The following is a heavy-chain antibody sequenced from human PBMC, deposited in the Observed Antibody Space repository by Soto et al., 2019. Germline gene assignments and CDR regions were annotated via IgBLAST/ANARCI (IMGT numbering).Heavy chain of an antibody. Sequence: EGQLVESGGGLVQPGRSLRLSYAASGFTFDDYAMHWVRQAPGKGLEWVSGISWNSGSIGYADSVKGRFTISRDNAKNSLYLQMNSLRAEDTALYYCAKSPSYYGDFDYWGQGTLVTVSS. D-gene: IGHD4-17*01. CDR1: GFTFDDYA. V-gene: IGHV3-9*01. CDR2: ISWNSGSI. J-gene: IGHJ4*02. CDR3: AKSPSYYGDFDY.